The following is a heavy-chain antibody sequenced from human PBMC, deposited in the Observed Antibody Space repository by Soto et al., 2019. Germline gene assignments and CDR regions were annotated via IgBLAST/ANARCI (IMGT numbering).Heavy chain of an antibody. CDR3: AKEGVVAARSLDY. V-gene: IGHV3-30*18. CDR1: GFTFSSYG. J-gene: IGHJ4*02. CDR2: ISYDGSNK. D-gene: IGHD2-15*01. Sequence: QVQLVESGGGVVQPGRSLRLSCAASGFTFSSYGMHWVRQAPGKGLEWVAVISYDGSNKYYADSVQGRFTISRDNSKNTLYLQMNSLRAEDTAVYYCAKEGVVAARSLDYWGQGTLVTVSS.